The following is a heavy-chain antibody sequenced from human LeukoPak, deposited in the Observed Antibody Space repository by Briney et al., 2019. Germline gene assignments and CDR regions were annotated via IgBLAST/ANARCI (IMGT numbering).Heavy chain of an antibody. CDR3: ARGGRGRPAASNIDY. CDR2: INHSGST. CDR1: GYSISSGYY. J-gene: IGHJ4*02. D-gene: IGHD2-2*01. V-gene: IGHV4-38-2*02. Sequence: SETLSLTCTVSGYSISSGYYWGWIRQPPGKGLEWIGEINHSGSTNYNPSLKSRVTISVDTSKNQFSLKLSSVTAADTAVYYCARGGRGRPAASNIDYWGQGTLVTVSS.